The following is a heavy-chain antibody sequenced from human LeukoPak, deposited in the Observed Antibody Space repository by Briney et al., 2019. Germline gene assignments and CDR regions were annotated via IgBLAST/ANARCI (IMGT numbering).Heavy chain of an antibody. Sequence: GGSLRLSCAASGSTFSSYWMHWVRQAPGKGLVWVSRINSDGSSTSYADSVKGRFTISRDNAKNTLYLQMNSLRAEDTAVYYCADGYSSGWYRGRMDVWGQGTTVTVSS. CDR3: ADGYSSGWYRGRMDV. D-gene: IGHD6-13*01. CDR2: INSDGSST. J-gene: IGHJ6*02. V-gene: IGHV3-74*01. CDR1: GSTFSSYW.